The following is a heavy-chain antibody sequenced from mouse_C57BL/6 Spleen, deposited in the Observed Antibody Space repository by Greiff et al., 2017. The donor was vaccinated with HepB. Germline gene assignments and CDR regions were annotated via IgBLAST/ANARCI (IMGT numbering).Heavy chain of an antibody. CDR3: TRPYYSNCFDY. V-gene: IGHV1-15*01. CDR1: GYTFTDYE. Sequence: QVQLQQSGAELVRPGASVTLSCKASGYTFTDYEMHWVKQTPVHGLEWIGAIDPETGGTAYNQKFKGKAILTADKSSSTAYMELRSLTSEDSAVYYCTRPYYSNCFDYWGQGTTLTVSS. CDR2: IDPETGGT. D-gene: IGHD2-5*01. J-gene: IGHJ2*01.